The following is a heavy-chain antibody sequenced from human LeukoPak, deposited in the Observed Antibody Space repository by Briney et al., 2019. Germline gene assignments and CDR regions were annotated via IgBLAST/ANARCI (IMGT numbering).Heavy chain of an antibody. CDR2: IYYSGTT. D-gene: IGHD3-3*01. J-gene: IGHJ4*02. V-gene: IGHV4-39*01. CDR3: ATVDFWSASHLDY. Sequence: ASETLSLTCTVSGGSIGSSSYYWGRIRQPPGKGLEWIGRIYYSGTTSYNPSLKSPVTISLDTSKNQFSLKLSSVTAADTAVYYCATVDFWSASHLDYWGQGALVTVSS. CDR1: GGSIGSSSYY.